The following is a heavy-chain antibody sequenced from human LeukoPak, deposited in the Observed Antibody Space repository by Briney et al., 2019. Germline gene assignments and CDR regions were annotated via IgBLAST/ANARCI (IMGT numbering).Heavy chain of an antibody. J-gene: IGHJ3*02. CDR3: ARDPEAAGTSDDAFDI. D-gene: IGHD6-13*01. Sequence: GGSLRLSCAASGFTFSSYGMHWVRQAPGKGLEWVAVIWYDGSNKYYADSVKGRLTISRDNSKNTLYLQMNSLRAEDTAVYYCARDPEAAGTSDDAFDIWGQGTMVTVSS. V-gene: IGHV3-33*01. CDR2: IWYDGSNK. CDR1: GFTFSSYG.